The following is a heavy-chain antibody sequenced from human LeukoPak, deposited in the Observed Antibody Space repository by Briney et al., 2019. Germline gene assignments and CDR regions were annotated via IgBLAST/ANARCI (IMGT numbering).Heavy chain of an antibody. J-gene: IGHJ3*02. Sequence: GGSLRLSCAASGFTFSDYYMSWIRQAPGKGLEWVSYISSSGSTIYYADSVKGRFTISRDNAKNSLYLQMNSLRAEDTAVYYCARDRALEGYSDPRAFDIWGQGTMVTVSS. CDR3: ARDRALEGYSDPRAFDI. CDR1: GFTFSDYY. D-gene: IGHD5-12*01. V-gene: IGHV3-11*04. CDR2: ISSSGSTI.